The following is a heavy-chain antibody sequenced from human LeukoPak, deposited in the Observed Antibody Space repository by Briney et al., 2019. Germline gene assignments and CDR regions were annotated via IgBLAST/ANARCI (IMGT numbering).Heavy chain of an antibody. Sequence: ASVKVSCKASGYTFTGYYMHWVRQAPGQGLEWMGRISPNSGGTNYAQKFQGRVTMTRDTSISTAYMELSRLRSDDTAVYYCARGPRITIFGVVIMGYDAFDIWGQGTMVTASS. CDR3: ARGPRITIFGVVIMGYDAFDI. CDR1: GYTFTGYY. CDR2: ISPNSGGT. V-gene: IGHV1-2*06. D-gene: IGHD3-3*01. J-gene: IGHJ3*02.